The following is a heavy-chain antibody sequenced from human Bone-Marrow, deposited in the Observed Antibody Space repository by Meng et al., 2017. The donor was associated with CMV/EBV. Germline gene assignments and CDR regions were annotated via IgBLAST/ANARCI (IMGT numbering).Heavy chain of an antibody. CDR2: IYYSGST. Sequence: GSLRLSCTVSGGSISSSSYYWGWIRQPPGKGLEWIGSIYYSGSTYYNPSLKSRVTISVDTSKNQFSLKLSSVTAADTAVYYCARLVVPAASHNFDYCGQGTLVTVSS. V-gene: IGHV4-39*01. D-gene: IGHD2-2*01. CDR1: GGSISSSSYY. J-gene: IGHJ4*02. CDR3: ARLVVPAASHNFDY.